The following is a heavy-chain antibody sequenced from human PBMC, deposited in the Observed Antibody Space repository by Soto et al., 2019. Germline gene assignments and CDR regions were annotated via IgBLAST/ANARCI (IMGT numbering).Heavy chain of an antibody. CDR3: AKDTPYSSSFYYGMDV. V-gene: IGHV3-23*01. D-gene: IGHD6-6*01. Sequence: EVQLLESGGGLVQPGGSLRLSCAASGFTFSSYAMSWVRQAPGKGLEWVSAISGSGGSTYYADSVKGRFTISRDNSKNTLYQQMNSLRAEDTAVYYCAKDTPYSSSFYYGMDVWGQVTTVTVSS. CDR1: GFTFSSYA. J-gene: IGHJ6*02. CDR2: ISGSGGST.